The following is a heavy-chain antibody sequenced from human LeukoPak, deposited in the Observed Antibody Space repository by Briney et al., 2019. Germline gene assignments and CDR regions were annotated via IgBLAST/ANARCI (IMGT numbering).Heavy chain of an antibody. V-gene: IGHV4-61*01. J-gene: IGHJ3*02. CDR1: SYSISSGYY. CDR3: ARGSDFWSGYAFDI. CDR2: IYYSGST. D-gene: IGHD3-3*01. Sequence: PSETLSLTCTVSSYSISSGYYWGWIRQPPGKGLEWIGYIYYSGSTNYNPSLKSRVTISVDTSKNQFSLKLSSVTAADTAVYYCARGSDFWSGYAFDIWGQGTMVTVSS.